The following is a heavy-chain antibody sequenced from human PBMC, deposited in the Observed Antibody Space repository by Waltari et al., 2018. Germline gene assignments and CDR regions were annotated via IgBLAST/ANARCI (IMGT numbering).Heavy chain of an antibody. Sequence: QVQLVQSGAEVKKPGSSVKVSCKASGGTFSSYAISWVRQAPGQGLAWMGRIIPTLGIANYAQKCQGRVTITADESTGTAYMGLSSLRSEDTAVYYCARRMVRGGQYYSYGMDVWGQGTTVTVSS. V-gene: IGHV1-69*04. CDR3: ARRMVRGGQYYSYGMDV. J-gene: IGHJ6*02. D-gene: IGHD3-10*01. CDR1: GGTFSSYA. CDR2: IIPTLGIA.